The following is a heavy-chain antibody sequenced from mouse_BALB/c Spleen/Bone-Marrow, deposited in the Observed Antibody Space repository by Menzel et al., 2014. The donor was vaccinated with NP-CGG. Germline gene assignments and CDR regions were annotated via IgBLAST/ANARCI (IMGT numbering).Heavy chain of an antibody. J-gene: IGHJ3*01. CDR2: IDPANGNT. Sequence: VQLQQPGAELVKPGASVKLSCTASGCNIKDTYMHWVKQRPEQGLEWIARIDPANGNTKYDPKFQGKATITADTSSNTAYLQLSSLSSEDTAVYYCARGDYGASACCGRGTLVTVS. CDR3: ARGDYGASAC. D-gene: IGHD2-4*01. CDR1: GCNIKDTY. V-gene: IGHV14-3*02.